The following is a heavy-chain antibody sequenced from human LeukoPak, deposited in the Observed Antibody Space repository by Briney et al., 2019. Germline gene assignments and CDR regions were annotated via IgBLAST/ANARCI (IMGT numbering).Heavy chain of an antibody. CDR1: GSSINSYY. D-gene: IGHD3-3*01. CDR2: IYHTGST. Sequence: SETLSLTCTVTGSSINSYYWNWIRQPPRKGLEWMGYIYHTGSTNYNPSLESRVTISLDTSKNQFSLRLTSVTAADTAVYFCARASRTMFGVVFPDYWGQGTLVTVSS. CDR3: ARASRTMFGVVFPDY. V-gene: IGHV4-59*01. J-gene: IGHJ4*02.